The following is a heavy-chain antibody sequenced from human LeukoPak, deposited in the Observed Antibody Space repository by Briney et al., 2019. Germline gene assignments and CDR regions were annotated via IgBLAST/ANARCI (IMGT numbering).Heavy chain of an antibody. CDR1: GGSFSGYY. V-gene: IGHV4-34*01. CDR2: INHSGST. CDR3: ARAKKPYSSSWYQH. J-gene: IGHJ1*01. D-gene: IGHD6-13*01. Sequence: SETLSLTCAVYGGSFSGYYWSWIRQPPGKGLEWIGEINHSGSTNYNPSLKSRVTLSVDPSKNQFSLKLSSVTAAATAVYYCARAKKPYSSSWYQHWGQGTLVTVSS.